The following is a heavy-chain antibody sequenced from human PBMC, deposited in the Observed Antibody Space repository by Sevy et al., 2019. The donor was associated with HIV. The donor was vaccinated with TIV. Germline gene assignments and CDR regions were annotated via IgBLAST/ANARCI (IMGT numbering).Heavy chain of an antibody. Sequence: SETLSLTCTVSGGSISGYYWSWILQPPGKGLEYIGYIYYTGSTNYNPSLKSRVTISVDTSKNQFSLQLSSVTAADTAVYYCATRKGYYDGSGYYDYWGQGILVTVSS. CDR3: ATRKGYYDGSGYYDY. CDR1: GGSISGYY. V-gene: IGHV4-59*01. J-gene: IGHJ4*02. CDR2: IYYTGST. D-gene: IGHD3-22*01.